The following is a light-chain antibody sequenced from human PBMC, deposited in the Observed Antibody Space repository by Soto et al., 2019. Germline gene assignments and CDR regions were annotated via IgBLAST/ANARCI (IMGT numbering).Light chain of an antibody. Sequence: ENVLTQSPGTLSLSPGERATLSCRASQSIGSSYLAWYQQKPGHAPRLIIYGTSNRATGTPDRFSGSGSGTDFTLTISRLEPADFAVYYCQQFGSSWLTFGQGTKVEIK. CDR1: QSIGSSY. CDR3: QQFGSSWLT. J-gene: IGKJ1*01. V-gene: IGKV3-20*01. CDR2: GTS.